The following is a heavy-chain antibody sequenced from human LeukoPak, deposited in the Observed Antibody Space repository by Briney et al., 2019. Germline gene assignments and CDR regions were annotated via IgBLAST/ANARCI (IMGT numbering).Heavy chain of an antibody. D-gene: IGHD6-19*01. V-gene: IGHV3-74*01. J-gene: IGHJ4*02. CDR1: GFTFSSYW. Sequence: PGGSLRLSCAASGFTFSSYWMHWVRQAPGKGLVWVSRIKSDGSSTSYADSVKGRFTISRDNAKNSLYLQMNSLRAEDTALYYCARVFLSSGRYPYFDYWGQGTLVTVSS. CDR2: IKSDGSST. CDR3: ARVFLSSGRYPYFDY.